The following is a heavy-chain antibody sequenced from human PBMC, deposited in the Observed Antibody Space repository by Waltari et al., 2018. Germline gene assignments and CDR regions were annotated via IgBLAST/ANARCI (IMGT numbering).Heavy chain of an antibody. D-gene: IGHD2-2*01. Sequence: QVQLVQSGAEVKKPGSSVKVSCKASGGTFSSYAISWVRQAPGKGLEWMGRIIPIFGTANYAQKFQGRVTITADESTSTAYMELSSLRSEDTAVYYCARGYCSSTSCYVSGLDYWGQGTLVTVSS. CDR2: IIPIFGTA. J-gene: IGHJ4*02. V-gene: IGHV1-69*15. CDR3: ARGYCSSTSCYVSGLDY. CDR1: GGTFSSYA.